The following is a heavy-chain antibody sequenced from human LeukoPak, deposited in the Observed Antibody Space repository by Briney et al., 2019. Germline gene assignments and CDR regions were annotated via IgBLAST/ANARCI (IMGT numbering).Heavy chain of an antibody. CDR1: VGSFSGYY. D-gene: IGHD5-24*01. CDR3: ARRPPEDGYGLDY. V-gene: IGHV4-34*01. Sequence: PSETLSLTCAVYVGSFSGYYWNWVRQTPGKGLEWIGEINYSGSSNYNPSLKSRVTISVDTSKNQFSLKLRSMTAADTAVYYCARRPPEDGYGLDYWGRGTLVTVSS. CDR2: INYSGSS. J-gene: IGHJ4*02.